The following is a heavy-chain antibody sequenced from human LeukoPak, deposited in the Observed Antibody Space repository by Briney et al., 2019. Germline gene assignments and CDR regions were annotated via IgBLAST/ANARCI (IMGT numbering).Heavy chain of an antibody. Sequence: SETLSLTCTVSGGSIGSYYWSWIRQPPGKGLEWIGYIYYSGSTNYNPSLKSRVTISVDTSKNQFSPKLSSVTAADTAVYYCARLRSDSSGWYRFNWFDPWGQGTLVTVSS. CDR3: ARLRSDSSGWYRFNWFDP. J-gene: IGHJ5*02. CDR1: GGSIGSYY. D-gene: IGHD6-19*01. V-gene: IGHV4-59*01. CDR2: IYYSGST.